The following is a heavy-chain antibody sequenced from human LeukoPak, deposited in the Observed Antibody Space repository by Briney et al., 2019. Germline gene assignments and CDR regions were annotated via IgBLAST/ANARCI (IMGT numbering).Heavy chain of an antibody. J-gene: IGHJ4*02. CDR3: AKDARRYSGWYFFDH. D-gene: IGHD6-19*01. CDR1: GFTFSSYG. CDR2: ISDSGGIT. Sequence: GGSLRLSCAASGFTFSSYGMHWVRQAPGNGLEWVSVISDSGGITYYADSVKGRFTISRDNSRNTLYLQMNSLRVDDTAVYYCAKDARRYSGWYFFDHWGQGTLVTVSS. V-gene: IGHV3-23*01.